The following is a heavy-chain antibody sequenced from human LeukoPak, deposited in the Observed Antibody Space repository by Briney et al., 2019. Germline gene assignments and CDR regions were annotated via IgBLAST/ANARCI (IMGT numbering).Heavy chain of an antibody. D-gene: IGHD3-10*01. CDR3: AKRSRASDESPFDY. J-gene: IGHJ4*02. Sequence: GGSLRLSCAASGFTFSTYVMTWVRQTPGKGLEWVAAISGSGGTTHYADSVEGRFTISRDNSKSTLSLQMDSLRAEDTAVYYCAKRSRASDESPFDYWGQGTLVTVSS. V-gene: IGHV3-23*01. CDR1: GFTFSTYV. CDR2: ISGSGGTT.